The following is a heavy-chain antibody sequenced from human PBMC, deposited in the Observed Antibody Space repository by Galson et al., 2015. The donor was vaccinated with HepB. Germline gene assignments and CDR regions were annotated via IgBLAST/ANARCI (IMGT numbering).Heavy chain of an antibody. D-gene: IGHD3-22*01. Sequence: SVKVSCKASGYTFTSYGISWVRQAPGQGLEWMGWISAYNGNTNYAQKLQGRVTMTTDTSTSTAYMELRSLRSDDTAVYYCARVMAETYYYDSSGRNYFDYWGQGTLVTVSS. CDR2: ISAYNGNT. CDR3: ARVMAETYYYDSSGRNYFDY. V-gene: IGHV1-18*04. J-gene: IGHJ4*02. CDR1: GYTFTSYG.